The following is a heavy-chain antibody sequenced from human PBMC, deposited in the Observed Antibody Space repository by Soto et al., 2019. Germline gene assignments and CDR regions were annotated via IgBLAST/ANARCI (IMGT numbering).Heavy chain of an antibody. J-gene: IGHJ4*02. CDR3: AREGAARSYFDY. Sequence: GASVKVSCKASGGTFSSYAISWVRQAPGQGLEWMGGIIPIFGTANYAQKFQGRVTITADKSTSTAYMELSSLRSEDTAVYYCAREGAARSYFDYWGQGTLVTVSS. D-gene: IGHD6-6*01. CDR1: GGTFSSYA. V-gene: IGHV1-69*06. CDR2: IIPIFGTA.